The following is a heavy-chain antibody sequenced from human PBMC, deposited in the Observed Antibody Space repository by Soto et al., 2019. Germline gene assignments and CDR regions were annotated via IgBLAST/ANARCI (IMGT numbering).Heavy chain of an antibody. V-gene: IGHV4-30-4*01. Sequence: QVQLQESGPGLVKPSQTLSLSCTVSGDSMSRGDYYWSWIRQPPGKGLEWIGFIYHTGRTYYSPSLKGRVDISVDTSKHQFSLKLSSVTAADTAVYYCARDPLYDYGDLSHVFHMWGQGTMVTVSS. D-gene: IGHD4-17*01. CDR1: GDSMSRGDYY. CDR3: ARDPLYDYGDLSHVFHM. J-gene: IGHJ3*02. CDR2: IYHTGRT.